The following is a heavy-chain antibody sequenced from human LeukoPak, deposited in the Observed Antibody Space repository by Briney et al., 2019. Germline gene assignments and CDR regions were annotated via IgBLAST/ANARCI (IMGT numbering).Heavy chain of an antibody. Sequence: ASVKVSCKVSGYTLTELSIHWVRQAPGKGLEWMGGFDPEDGETIYAQKFQGRVTMTEDTSTDTAYMELSSLRSEDTAVYYCATYYDYGDSNPDYWGQGTLVTVSS. CDR2: FDPEDGET. V-gene: IGHV1-24*01. J-gene: IGHJ4*02. D-gene: IGHD4-17*01. CDR3: ATYYDYGDSNPDY. CDR1: GYTLTELS.